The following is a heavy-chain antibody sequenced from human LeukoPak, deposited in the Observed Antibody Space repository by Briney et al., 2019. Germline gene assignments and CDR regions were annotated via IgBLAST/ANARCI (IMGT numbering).Heavy chain of an antibody. V-gene: IGHV3-48*03. J-gene: IGHJ3*02. CDR2: ISSSGSTI. CDR1: GFTFSSYE. CDR3: AGSVWDAFDI. D-gene: IGHD2-8*01. Sequence: GGSLRLSCAASGFTFSSYEMNWVRQAPGKGLEWVSYISSSGSTIYYADSVKGRFTISRDNAKNSQYLQMNSLRAEDTAVYYCAGSVWDAFDIWGQGTMVTVSS.